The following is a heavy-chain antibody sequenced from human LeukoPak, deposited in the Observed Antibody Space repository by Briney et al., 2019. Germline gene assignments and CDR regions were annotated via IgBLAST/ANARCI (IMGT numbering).Heavy chain of an antibody. CDR2: IHGDGKT. V-gene: IGHV3-66*01. Sequence: LPGGSLRLSCAASGFSVSSNYMTWVRQPPGKGLEWVSIIHGDGKTYYAGPVEGIFTNSRDNYQNKLYSRMNSLRPEDTAVYYCGSGRLRYSRCDWCEIEYWGQGTLVTVSS. D-gene: IGHD5-12*01. CDR3: GSGRLRYSRCDWCEIEY. J-gene: IGHJ4*02. CDR1: GFSVSSNY.